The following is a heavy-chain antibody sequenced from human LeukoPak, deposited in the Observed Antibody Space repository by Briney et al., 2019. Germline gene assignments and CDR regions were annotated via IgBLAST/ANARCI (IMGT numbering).Heavy chain of an antibody. CDR3: ARDLAAAGTWFDP. V-gene: IGHV3-33*01. CDR2: IWYDTSNK. D-gene: IGHD6-13*01. CDR1: GFTFSSYG. J-gene: IGHJ5*02. Sequence: PGGSLRLSCAASGFTFSSYGMHWFRQAPGKGLEWVAVIWYDTSNKYYADSVKGRFTIYRDNSKNTLYLQMYSLRAEDTAVYYCARDLAAAGTWFDPWGQGTLVTVSS.